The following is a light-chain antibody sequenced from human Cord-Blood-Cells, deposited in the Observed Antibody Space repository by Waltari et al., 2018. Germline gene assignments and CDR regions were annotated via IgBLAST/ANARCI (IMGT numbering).Light chain of an antibody. CDR1: QSISSH. J-gene: IGKJ1*01. CDR2: AAS. Sequence: IQMTPSPYSLSASVADRVTITCRASQSISSHLNWYQQKPGKAPKLLIYAASSLQSGVPSRFSGSGSGTDFTLTISSLQPEDFATYYCQQSYSTPWTFGQGTKVEIK. V-gene: IGKV1-39*01. CDR3: QQSYSTPWT.